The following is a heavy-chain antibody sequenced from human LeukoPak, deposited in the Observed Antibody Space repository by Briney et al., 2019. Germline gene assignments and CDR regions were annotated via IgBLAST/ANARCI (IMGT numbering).Heavy chain of an antibody. D-gene: IGHD6-19*01. J-gene: IGHJ4*02. V-gene: IGHV3-30-3*01. CDR3: ARAAHITVAGNHFDY. Sequence: ERSLRLSCAASGSTFSNYAMHWVRQAPGKGLEWVAVISYDGSNKYYADSVKGRFTISRDNSKNTLYLQVKSLRPEDTAIYYCARAAHITVAGNHFDYWGQGTLVTVSS. CDR1: GSTFSNYA. CDR2: ISYDGSNK.